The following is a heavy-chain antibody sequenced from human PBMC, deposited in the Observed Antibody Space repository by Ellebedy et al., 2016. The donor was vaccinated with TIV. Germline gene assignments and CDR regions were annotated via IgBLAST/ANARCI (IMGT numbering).Heavy chain of an antibody. CDR2: SYSPSGT. D-gene: IGHD2-2*01. V-gene: IGHV3-66*01. CDR1: TFTVSRKH. CDR3: VRDYQ. Sequence: GESLKISCTASTFTVSRKHIMWVRQAPGKELEWVAISYSPSGTFYADSVKGRFSISRDNSKNILFLLMSSLRVEDTAVYYCVRDYQWGLGTLVTVSS. J-gene: IGHJ4*02.